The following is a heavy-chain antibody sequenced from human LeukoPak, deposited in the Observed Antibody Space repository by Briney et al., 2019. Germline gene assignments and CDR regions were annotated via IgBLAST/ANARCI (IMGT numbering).Heavy chain of an antibody. J-gene: IGHJ4*02. V-gene: IGHV5-51*01. CDR1: GYNFTVYW. CDR2: IDPSDSDT. D-gene: IGHD3-10*01. Sequence: GESLKISCEASGYNFTVYWVAWVRQMPGKGLEWMGIIDPSDSDTRYSPFFQGQVTISADKSISTAYLQWSSLKASDTAVYYCARRGIATYYVDYWGQGTHVTVPS. CDR3: ARRGIATYYVDY.